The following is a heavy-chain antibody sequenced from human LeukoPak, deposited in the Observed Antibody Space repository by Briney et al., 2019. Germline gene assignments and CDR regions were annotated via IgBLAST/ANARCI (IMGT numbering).Heavy chain of an antibody. CDR2: IKQDGSEK. J-gene: IGHJ6*03. Sequence: GGSLRLSCAASGFTFSSYWMRWVRQAPGKGLEWVANIKQDGSEKYYVDSVRGRFTISRDNAKSSLYLQMNSLRAEDTAVYYCARDSSSWYEPFYYYYYYMDVWGKGTTVTVSS. V-gene: IGHV3-7*01. CDR3: ARDSSSWYEPFYYYYYYMDV. D-gene: IGHD6-13*01. CDR1: GFTFSSYW.